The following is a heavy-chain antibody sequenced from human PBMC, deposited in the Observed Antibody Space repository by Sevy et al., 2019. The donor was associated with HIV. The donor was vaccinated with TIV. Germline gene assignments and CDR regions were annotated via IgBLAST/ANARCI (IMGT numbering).Heavy chain of an antibody. D-gene: IGHD3-10*01. CDR1: GFTVSSNY. Sequence: GGSLRLSCAASGFTVSSNYMSWVRQAPGKGLEWDSVIYSGGSTYYADSVKGRFTISRDNSKNTLYLQMNSLRAEDTAVYYCARELIWSNRGSDAFDIWGQGTMVTVSS. CDR3: ARELIWSNRGSDAFDI. V-gene: IGHV3-53*01. CDR2: IYSGGST. J-gene: IGHJ3*02.